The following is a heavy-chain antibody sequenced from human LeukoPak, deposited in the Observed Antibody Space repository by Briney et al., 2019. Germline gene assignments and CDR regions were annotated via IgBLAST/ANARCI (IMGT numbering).Heavy chain of an antibody. CDR2: ISANGENT. Sequence: GGSLRLSCAASGFTFSSYSMRWVRQAPGKGLEWVSSISANGENTYYSDSVKGRFTISRDNSKNTLYLQINSLRAEDTAVYYCARRGKGDASDIWAKGQWSPSLQ. CDR1: GFTFSSYS. CDR3: ARRGKGDASDI. J-gene: IGHJ3*02. V-gene: IGHV3-23*01. D-gene: IGHD6-13*01.